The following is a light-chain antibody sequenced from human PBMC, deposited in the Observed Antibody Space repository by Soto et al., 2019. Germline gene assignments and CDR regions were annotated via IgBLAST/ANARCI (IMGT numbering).Light chain of an antibody. CDR2: DAS. J-gene: IGKJ4*01. Sequence: AIQLTQSPSSLSASVGDRLTITCRASQGISSALAWYQQKPVKAPKLLIYDASSLESGVPSRFSGSGSGTDFTLTISSLQPEDFATYYCQQFNSYPFTFGGGTKVEIK. CDR1: QGISSA. CDR3: QQFNSYPFT. V-gene: IGKV1-13*02.